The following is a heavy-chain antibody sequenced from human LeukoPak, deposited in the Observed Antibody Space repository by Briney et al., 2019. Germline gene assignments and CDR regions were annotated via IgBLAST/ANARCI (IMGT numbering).Heavy chain of an antibody. Sequence: NPSETLSLTCTVSGGSTSSYYWSWIRQPAGKGLEWIGRVYTSGSTNYNPPLKSRVTISVDTSKNQFSLKLSSVTAADTAVYYCARESIVPAALTYYYYYYMDVWGKGTTVTVSS. V-gene: IGHV4-4*07. J-gene: IGHJ6*03. CDR1: GGSTSSYY. CDR3: ARESIVPAALTYYYYYYMDV. CDR2: VYTSGST. D-gene: IGHD2-2*01.